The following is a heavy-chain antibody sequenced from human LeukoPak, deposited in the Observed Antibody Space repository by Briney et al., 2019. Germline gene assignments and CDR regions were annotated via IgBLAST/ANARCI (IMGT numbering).Heavy chain of an antibody. J-gene: IGHJ4*02. V-gene: IGHV1-18*04. CDR2: VSAYNGNT. D-gene: IGHD1-26*01. CDR1: GYTFTSYG. Sequence: GASVNVSCKASGYTFTSYGISWVRQAPGQGLEWMGWVSAYNGNTNYAQRFQGRVTMTTDTSTGTAYMILRSLGSDDTAIYYCARDRGSTERRFDYWGQGTLVTVSS. CDR3: ARDRGSTERRFDY.